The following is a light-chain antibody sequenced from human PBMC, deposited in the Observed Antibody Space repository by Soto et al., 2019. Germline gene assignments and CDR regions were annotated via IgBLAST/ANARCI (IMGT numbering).Light chain of an antibody. J-gene: IGLJ3*02. CDR2: GNS. CDR3: QSYDSSLSV. Sequence: QSVLTQPPSVSGAPGQRVTISCTGSSSNIGAGYDVHWYQQLPGTAPKLLIYGNSNRPSGVPDRFSGSKSGTSASLAITGLQAEDEAYYYCQSYDSSLSVFGGGTKVTVL. CDR1: SSNIGAGYD. V-gene: IGLV1-40*01.